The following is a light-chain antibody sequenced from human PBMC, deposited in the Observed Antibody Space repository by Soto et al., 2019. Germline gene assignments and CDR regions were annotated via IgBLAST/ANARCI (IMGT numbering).Light chain of an antibody. CDR3: AAWDDSLNAWV. Sequence: QSVLTQPPSASGTPGQRVTISCSGARSNIGINTVNWYQQVPGAAPKLLIYTRNQRPSGVPDRFSGSRSGTSASLAISGLQSEDEADYYCAAWDDSLNAWVFGGGTKLTVL. V-gene: IGLV1-44*01. CDR1: RSNIGINT. CDR2: TRN. J-gene: IGLJ3*02.